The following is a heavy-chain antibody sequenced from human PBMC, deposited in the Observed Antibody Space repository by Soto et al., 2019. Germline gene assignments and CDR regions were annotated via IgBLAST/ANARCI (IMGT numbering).Heavy chain of an antibody. J-gene: IGHJ4*02. CDR2: IYWDDDK. Sequence: SGPTLVNPTQTLTLTCTFSGFSLSTSGVGVGWIRQPPGKALEWLALIYWDDDKRYSPSLKSRLTITKDTSKNQVVLTMTNMDPVDTATYYCAHSIDYGDYDGSPYNFDYFDYWGQGTLVTVSS. CDR3: AHSIDYGDYDGSPYNFDYFDY. V-gene: IGHV2-5*02. CDR1: GFSLSTSGVG. D-gene: IGHD4-17*01.